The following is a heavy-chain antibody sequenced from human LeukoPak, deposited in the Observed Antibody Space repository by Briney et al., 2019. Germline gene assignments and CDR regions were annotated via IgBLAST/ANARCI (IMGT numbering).Heavy chain of an antibody. CDR2: IYDSGST. CDR3: ARHGWYSSGWYIFYFDC. D-gene: IGHD6-19*01. CDR1: GVSITSSNYY. J-gene: IGHJ4*02. V-gene: IGHV4-39*01. Sequence: SETLSLTCTVSGVSITSSNYYWGWMRPPPGKGLEWVGSIYDSGSTYHNPSLESRVAMSVDTYKNLFSLKLSSVTAVDTAVYDCARHGWYSSGWYIFYFDCWGQGTLVTVSS.